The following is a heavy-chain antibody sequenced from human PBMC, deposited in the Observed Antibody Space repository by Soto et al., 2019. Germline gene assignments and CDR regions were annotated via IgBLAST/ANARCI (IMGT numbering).Heavy chain of an antibody. J-gene: IGHJ4*01. Sequence: SETLSLTCAVYGGSFSGGYWSWIRQPPGEGLEWIGEIDHSGVTNYNPSLKSRVTISVDTSKNQFSLKLSSVTAADTAVYYCARHNPASTVFGIVISLRYWGHGTLVTVSS. CDR1: GGSFSGGY. CDR3: ARHNPASTVFGIVISLRY. D-gene: IGHD3-3*01. V-gene: IGHV4-34*01. CDR2: IDHSGVT.